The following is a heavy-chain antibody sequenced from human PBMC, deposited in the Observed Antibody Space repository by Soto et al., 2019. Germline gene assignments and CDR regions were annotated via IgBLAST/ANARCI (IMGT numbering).Heavy chain of an antibody. D-gene: IGHD2-15*01. J-gene: IGHJ3*02. CDR1: GGSISISSYY. CDR2: IYYSGST. Sequence: SETLSLTCTVSGGSISISSYYWGWIRQPPGKGLEWIGSIYYSGSTYYNPSLKSRVTISVDTSKNQFSLRLSSVTAADTAVYYCASPYCSCGSCYSDDAFDIWGQGTMVTVSS. V-gene: IGHV4-39*01. CDR3: ASPYCSCGSCYSDDAFDI.